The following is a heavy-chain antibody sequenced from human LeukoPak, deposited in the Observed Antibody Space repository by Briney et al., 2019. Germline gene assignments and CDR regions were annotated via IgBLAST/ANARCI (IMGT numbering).Heavy chain of an antibody. J-gene: IGHJ6*02. V-gene: IGHV5-51*01. Sequence: GESLKISCKGSGYSFTNYWIAWVRQMPGKGLEWMGIIYPGDSDTTYSPSFQGQVTISADKSINTAYLQWSSLQASDTAMYYCARSSTLPRGYGMDVWGQGTTVSVPS. D-gene: IGHD2-15*01. CDR3: ARSSTLPRGYGMDV. CDR2: IYPGDSDT. CDR1: GYSFTNYW.